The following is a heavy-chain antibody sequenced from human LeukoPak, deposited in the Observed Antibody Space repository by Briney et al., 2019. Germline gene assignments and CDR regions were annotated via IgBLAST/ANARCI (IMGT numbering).Heavy chain of an antibody. J-gene: IGHJ4*02. CDR1: GFRVSDYY. CDR2: IYSGGST. D-gene: IGHD6-13*01. V-gene: IGHV3-53*04. Sequence: GGSLRLSCAVSGFRVSDYYMSWVRQAPGKGLEWVSVIYSGGSTYYADSVKGRFTISRHNSKNTLYLQMNSLRAEDTAVYYCARLWGVGSSWYEGFYFDYWGQGTLVTVSS. CDR3: ARLWGVGSSWYEGFYFDY.